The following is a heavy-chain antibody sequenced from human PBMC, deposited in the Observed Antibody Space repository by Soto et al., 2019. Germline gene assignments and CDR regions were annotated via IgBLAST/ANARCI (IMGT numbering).Heavy chain of an antibody. CDR3: ARDQSGYYVGAQLYYYYYMDV. CDR1: GGSISSYY. D-gene: IGHD3-9*01. CDR2: IYYSGST. V-gene: IGHV4-59*01. J-gene: IGHJ6*03. Sequence: SETLSLTCTVSGGSISSYYWSWIRQPPGKGLEWIGYIYYSGSTNYNPSLKSRVTISVDTSKNQFSLKLSSVTAADTAVYYCARDQSGYYVGAQLYYYYYMDVWGKGTTVTVSS.